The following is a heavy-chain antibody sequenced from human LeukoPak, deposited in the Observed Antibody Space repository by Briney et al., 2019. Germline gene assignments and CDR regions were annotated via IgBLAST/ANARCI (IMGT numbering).Heavy chain of an antibody. CDR3: ATCDSFMAAADSYFQH. V-gene: IGHV1-69*05. CDR2: IIPIFGTA. CDR1: GGSFSSYA. J-gene: IGHJ1*01. D-gene: IGHD6-13*01. Sequence: SVKVSCKASGGSFSSYAISWVRQAPGQGLEWMGGIIPIFGTANYAQKFQGRVTITTDESTSTAYMELSSLRSEDTAVYYCATCDSFMAAADSYFQHWGQGTLVTVSS.